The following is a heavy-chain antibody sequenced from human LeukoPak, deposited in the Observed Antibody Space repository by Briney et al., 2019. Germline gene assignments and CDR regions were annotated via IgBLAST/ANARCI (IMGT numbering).Heavy chain of an antibody. CDR2: IIPIFGTA. D-gene: IGHD6-19*01. Sequence: SVKVSCKASGGTFSSYAISWVRQAPGQGLEWMGGIIPIFGTANYAQKFQGRVTITADESTSTAYMELSSLRSEDTAVYYCARGGYSSGYFDYWGQGTLVTVSS. J-gene: IGHJ4*02. CDR1: GGTFSSYA. V-gene: IGHV1-69*13. CDR3: ARGGYSSGYFDY.